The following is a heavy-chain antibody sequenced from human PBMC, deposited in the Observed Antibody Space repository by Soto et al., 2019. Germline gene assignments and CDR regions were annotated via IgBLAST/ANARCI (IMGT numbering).Heavy chain of an antibody. CDR2: IYPGDSDT. V-gene: IGHV5-51*01. J-gene: IGHJ4*01. Sequence: ESLSLTCTVSGGSISSYYWIGWVRQMPGKGLEWMGIIYPGDSDTRYSPSFQGQVTISADKSISTAYLQWSSLKASDTVMYYWARPYCSSTSCYEINYWGHGTLFTASS. CDR1: GGSISSYYW. CDR3: ARPYCSSTSCYEINY. D-gene: IGHD2-2*01.